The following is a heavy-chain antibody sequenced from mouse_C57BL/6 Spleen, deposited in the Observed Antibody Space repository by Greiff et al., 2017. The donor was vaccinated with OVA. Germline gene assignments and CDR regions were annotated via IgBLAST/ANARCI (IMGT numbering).Heavy chain of an antibody. CDR3: AREAIYYGNYFDY. D-gene: IGHD2-1*01. CDR1: GFTFSDYY. Sequence: EVHLVESEGGLVQPGSSMKLSCTASGFTFSDYYMAWVRQVPEKGLEWVANINYDGSSTYYLDSLKSRFIISRDNAKNILYLQMSSLKSEDTATYYCAREAIYYGNYFDYWGQGTTLTVSS. J-gene: IGHJ2*01. V-gene: IGHV5-16*01. CDR2: INYDGSST.